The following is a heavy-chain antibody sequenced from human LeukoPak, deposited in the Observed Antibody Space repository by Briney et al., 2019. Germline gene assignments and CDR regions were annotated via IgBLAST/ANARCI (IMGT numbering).Heavy chain of an antibody. CDR2: IKQDGSEK. D-gene: IGHD3-16*02. CDR3: ARVGGRYSPLGY. Sequence: GGSLRLSCAASGFTFSSYWMSWVRQAPGKGLEWVANIKQDGSEKYYVDSVKGRFTISRDNDKNSLFLQMTGLRAEDTAVYYCARVGGRYSPLGYWGQGTLVTVSS. J-gene: IGHJ4*02. CDR1: GFTFSSYW. V-gene: IGHV3-7*01.